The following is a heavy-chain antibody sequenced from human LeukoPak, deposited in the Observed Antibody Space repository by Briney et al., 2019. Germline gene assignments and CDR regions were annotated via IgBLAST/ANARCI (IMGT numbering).Heavy chain of an antibody. CDR2: ISSSSSYI. CDR1: GFTFSSYS. Sequence: PGGSLRLSCAASGFTFSSYSMNWVRQAPGKGLEWVSSISSSSSYIYYADSVKGRFTISRDNSKNTLYLQMNSLRAEDTAGYYCAKGTSSSWTYFDYWGQGTWSPPPQ. J-gene: IGHJ4*02. D-gene: IGHD6-13*01. V-gene: IGHV3-21*04. CDR3: AKGTSSSWTYFDY.